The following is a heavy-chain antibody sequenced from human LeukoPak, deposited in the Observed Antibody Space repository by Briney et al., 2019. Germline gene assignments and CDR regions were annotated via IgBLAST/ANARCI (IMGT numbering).Heavy chain of an antibody. V-gene: IGHV1-69*06. Sequence: SVKVSCKASGGTFSSYAISWVRQAPGQGLEWMGGIIPIFGTANYAQKFQGRVTITADKSTSTAYMELSSLRSEDTAVYYCAGGGTGTTYAFDIWGQGTMVTVSS. J-gene: IGHJ3*02. D-gene: IGHD1-1*01. CDR2: IIPIFGTA. CDR3: AGGGTGTTYAFDI. CDR1: GGTFSSYA.